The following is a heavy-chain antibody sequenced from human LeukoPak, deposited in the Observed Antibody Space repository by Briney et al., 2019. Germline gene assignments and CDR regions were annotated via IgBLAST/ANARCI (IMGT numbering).Heavy chain of an antibody. CDR1: GFTFSSYS. D-gene: IGHD3-22*01. Sequence: GGSLRLSCAASGFTFSSYSMNWVRQAPGKGLEWVSSISSSSSYIYYADSVKGRFTISRDNAENSLYLQMNSLRAEDTAVYYCARGSKDDSSGYYYWGQGTLVTVSS. V-gene: IGHV3-21*01. CDR2: ISSSSSYI. CDR3: ARGSKDDSSGYYY. J-gene: IGHJ4*02.